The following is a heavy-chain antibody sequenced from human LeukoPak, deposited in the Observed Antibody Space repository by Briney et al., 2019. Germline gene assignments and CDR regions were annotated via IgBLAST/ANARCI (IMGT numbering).Heavy chain of an antibody. CDR2: INSDGSRT. CDR3: ARVRDDYTYFDC. CDR1: GFTFSSYW. Sequence: GGSPRLSCAASGFTFSSYWMHWVRRAPGKGLMWVSRINSDGSRTTYADSVRGRFTISRDNAKSTLYLQMNSLRAEDTAVYYCARVRDDYTYFDCWGQGTLVTVSS. J-gene: IGHJ4*02. D-gene: IGHD4-11*01. V-gene: IGHV3-74*01.